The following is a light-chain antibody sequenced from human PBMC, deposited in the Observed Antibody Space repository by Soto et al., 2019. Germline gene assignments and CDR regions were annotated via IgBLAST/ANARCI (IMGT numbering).Light chain of an antibody. J-gene: IGLJ1*01. Sequence: QSVLTQPPSVSGAPGQRVTISYTGSSSNIGAGYDVHWYQHLPGTAPKLLIYGNNNRPSGVPERFSGSKSGTSASLAITGLQAEDEADYYCQSYDSSLSGYVFGTGTKLTVL. CDR3: QSYDSSLSGYV. V-gene: IGLV1-40*01. CDR2: GNN. CDR1: SSNIGAGYD.